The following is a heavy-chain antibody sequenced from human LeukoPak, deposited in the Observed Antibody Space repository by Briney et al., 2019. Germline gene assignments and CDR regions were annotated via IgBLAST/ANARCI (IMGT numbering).Heavy chain of an antibody. CDR1: GFTFSSYA. J-gene: IGHJ4*02. CDR3: ARPYDTRGYFPDY. V-gene: IGHV3-21*01. CDR2: ISRGSDHI. Sequence: GGSLRLSCAASGFTFSSYAMNWVRQAPGKGLGWVSSISRGSDHIFYADSMKGRFTISRDNAKNSLYLQMNSLGVEDTAVYYCARPYDTRGYFPDYWGQGTLVTVSS. D-gene: IGHD3-22*01.